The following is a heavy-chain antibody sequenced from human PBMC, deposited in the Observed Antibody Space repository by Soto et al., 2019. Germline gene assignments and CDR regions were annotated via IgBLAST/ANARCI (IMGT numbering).Heavy chain of an antibody. CDR3: ARDRYYDSSGYRNSRDLDS. D-gene: IGHD3-22*01. J-gene: IGHJ4*02. V-gene: IGHV4-30-4*01. CDR1: GGSSISGDYC. Sequence: PLETLPHTCTVSGGSSISGDYCWSWIRQPPGKGLEWIGYIYYSGSTYYNPSLKSRVTISVDTSKNQFSLKLSSVTAADTAVYYCARDRYYDSSGYRNSRDLDSWGQGTLVTVSS. CDR2: IYYSGST.